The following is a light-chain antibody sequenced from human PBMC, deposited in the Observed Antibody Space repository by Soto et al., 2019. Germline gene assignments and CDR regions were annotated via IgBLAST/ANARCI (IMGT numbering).Light chain of an antibody. V-gene: IGKV1-39*01. CDR3: QQSHSAPYS. J-gene: IGKJ2*03. CDR1: QSISGF. CDR2: GAS. Sequence: DIQLTQSPSSLSASVGDRVTITCRASQSISGFLNWYHQKPGKAPKLLIYGASTLQSGVPSRFRGSGSGTDFTLTISSLQHEDFATYFCQQSHSAPYSFGQGTKLDIK.